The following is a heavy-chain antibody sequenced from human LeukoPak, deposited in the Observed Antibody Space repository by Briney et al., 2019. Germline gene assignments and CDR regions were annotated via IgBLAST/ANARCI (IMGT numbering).Heavy chain of an antibody. Sequence: GRSLRLSCAASGFTFSSYAMHWVRQAPGKGLEWVAVISYDGSNKYYADSVKGRFTISRDNAKNSLYLQMNSLRAEDTAVYYCARDSIVGALGLAFDIWGQGTMVTVSS. CDR3: ARDSIVGALGLAFDI. CDR1: GFTFSSYA. CDR2: ISYDGSNK. D-gene: IGHD1-26*01. J-gene: IGHJ3*02. V-gene: IGHV3-30-3*01.